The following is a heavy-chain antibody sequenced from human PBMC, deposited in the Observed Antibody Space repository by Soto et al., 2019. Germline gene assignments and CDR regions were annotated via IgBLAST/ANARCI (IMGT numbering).Heavy chain of an antibody. V-gene: IGHV4-34*01. CDR3: ARGDFEFDY. CDR2: INHSGST. D-gene: IGHD2-21*02. Sequence: QVQLQQWGAGLLKPSEPLSLTCAVYGGSFSGYYWSWIRQPPGKGLEWIGEINHSGSTNYNPSLKRRVTISVDTSKNQFSLKLSSVTAADTAVYYCARGDFEFDYWGQGTLVTVSS. CDR1: GGSFSGYY. J-gene: IGHJ4*02.